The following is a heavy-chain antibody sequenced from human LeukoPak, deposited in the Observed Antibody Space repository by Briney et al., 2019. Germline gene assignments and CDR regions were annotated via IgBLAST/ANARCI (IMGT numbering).Heavy chain of an antibody. CDR1: GGSFSSYY. CDR3: ARDGAVAGILDY. Sequence: SETLSLTCAVYGGSFSSYYWSWIRQPPGKGLEWIGYIYYSGSTNYNPSLKSRVTISVDTSKNQFSLKLSSVTAADTAVYYCARDGAVAGILDYWGQGTLVTVSS. CDR2: IYYSGST. J-gene: IGHJ4*02. D-gene: IGHD6-19*01. V-gene: IGHV4-59*01.